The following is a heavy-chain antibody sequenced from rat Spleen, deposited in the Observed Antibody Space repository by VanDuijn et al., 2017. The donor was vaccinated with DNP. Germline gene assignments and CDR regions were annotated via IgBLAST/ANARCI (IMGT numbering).Heavy chain of an antibody. V-gene: IGHV5-25*01. D-gene: IGHD1-4*01. CDR1: GFTFSNYD. Sequence: EVRLVESGGGLVQHGRSLKLSCAASGFTFSNYDMAWVRQAPTKGLEWVASISSSNNYTYYRESVKGRFSVSRDNAKSTLYLQMDSLRSEDTATYYCARRERYPGSAFDYWGQGVMVTVSS. CDR2: ISSSNNYT. J-gene: IGHJ2*01. CDR3: ARRERYPGSAFDY.